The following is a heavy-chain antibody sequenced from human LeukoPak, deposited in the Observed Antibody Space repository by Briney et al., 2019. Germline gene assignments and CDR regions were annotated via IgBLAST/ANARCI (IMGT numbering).Heavy chain of an antibody. Sequence: SETLSLTCAVYGGSFSGYYWSWIRQPPGKGLEWIGEINHSGSTTYNPSLKSRVTISVDTSKNQFSLKLSSVTAADTAVYYCARVNLMLDYWGQGTLVTVCS. D-gene: IGHD1-14*01. CDR1: GGSFSGYY. CDR2: INHSGST. J-gene: IGHJ4*02. V-gene: IGHV4-34*01. CDR3: ARVNLMLDY.